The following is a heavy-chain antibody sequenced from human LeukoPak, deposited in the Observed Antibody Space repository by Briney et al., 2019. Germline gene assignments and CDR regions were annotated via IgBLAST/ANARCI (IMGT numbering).Heavy chain of an antibody. J-gene: IGHJ3*02. V-gene: IGHV3-21*01. CDR3: ARRGVGPNAFDI. Sequence: GGSLRLSCAASGFTFSSYSMNWVRQAPGKGLEWVSSISSSSSYIYYADSVKGRFTISRDNAKNSLYLQMNSLRAEDTAVYYCARRGVGPNAFDIWGQGTMVTVSS. D-gene: IGHD3-10*01. CDR2: ISSSSSYI. CDR1: GFTFSSYS.